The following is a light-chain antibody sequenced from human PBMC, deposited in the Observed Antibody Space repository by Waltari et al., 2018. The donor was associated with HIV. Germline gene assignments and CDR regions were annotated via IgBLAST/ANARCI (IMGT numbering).Light chain of an antibody. CDR3: QTWGTGIQEV. CDR1: SGHSNGA. Sequence: QLVLTQSPSASASLGASVKRTCTLSSGHSNGAIAWHQQQPGKGPRYLMKLKSDGSHIKGDGTPDRFSGSSSGAERYLTISSLQSEYEADYYCQTWGTGIQEVFGGGTKLTVL. CDR2: LKSDGSH. V-gene: IGLV4-69*01. J-gene: IGLJ3*02.